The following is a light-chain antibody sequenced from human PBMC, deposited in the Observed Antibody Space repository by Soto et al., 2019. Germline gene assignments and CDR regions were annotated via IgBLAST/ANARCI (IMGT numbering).Light chain of an antibody. CDR2: AAT. Sequence: DIQMTQSPSSLSASVGDRVTITCRASQSISSNLNWYQHKPGRAPNLLIYAATRLQSGVPSRFSGSGSGTEFTLTISSLQPEDFATYHCQQTYSTPYTFGQGTKLEIK. CDR3: QQTYSTPYT. CDR1: QSISSN. J-gene: IGKJ2*01. V-gene: IGKV1-39*01.